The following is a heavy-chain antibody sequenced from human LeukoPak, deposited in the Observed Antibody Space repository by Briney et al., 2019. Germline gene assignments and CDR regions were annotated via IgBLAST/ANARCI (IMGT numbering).Heavy chain of an antibody. CDR3: ARDWPKSSSHGENWFDP. V-gene: IGHV6-1*01. CDR1: GDSVSSNSAA. D-gene: IGHD6-13*01. Sequence: PSQTLSLTCAISGDSVSSNSAAWNWIRQSPSRGLEWLGRTYYRSKWYNDYAVSVKSRITINPDTSKNQFSLQLNSVTPEDTAVYYCARDWPKSSSHGENWFDPWGQGTLVTVSS. J-gene: IGHJ5*02. CDR2: TYYRSKWYN.